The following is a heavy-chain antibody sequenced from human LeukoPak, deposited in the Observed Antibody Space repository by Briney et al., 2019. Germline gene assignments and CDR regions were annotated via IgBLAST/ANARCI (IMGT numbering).Heavy chain of an antibody. D-gene: IGHD4-17*01. CDR1: GGSISSYY. Sequence: ASETLSLTCTVSGGSISSYYWSWIRQPPGKGLEWIGYIYYSGSTNYNPSLKSRVTISVDTSKNQFSLKLSSVTAADTAVYYCARDAIDYDWFDPWGQGTLVTVSS. CDR2: IYYSGST. CDR3: ARDAIDYDWFDP. J-gene: IGHJ5*02. V-gene: IGHV4-59*01.